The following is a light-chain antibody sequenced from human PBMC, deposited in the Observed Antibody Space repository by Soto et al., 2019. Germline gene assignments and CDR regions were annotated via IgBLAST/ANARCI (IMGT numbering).Light chain of an antibody. CDR3: QQYYNWPPLT. V-gene: IGKV3-15*01. CDR2: GAS. CDR1: QSVSSK. J-gene: IGKJ4*01. Sequence: EIEMTQSPATLSVSPGESATLSCRASQSVSSKLAWYQQKPGQAPRLLIHGASTRATGIPARFSGSGSGTEFTLTISSLQSEDLAVYYCQQYYNWPPLTFGGGTKVEIK.